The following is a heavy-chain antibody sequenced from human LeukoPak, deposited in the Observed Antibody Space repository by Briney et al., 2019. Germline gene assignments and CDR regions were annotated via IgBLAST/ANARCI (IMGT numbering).Heavy chain of an antibody. V-gene: IGHV1-2*02. CDR1: GYALTDCF. Sequence: ASVKVSCKASGYALTDCFMHWVRQAPGQGLEWMGWINSADTDYVQKFQGRVTMTRDTSISTAYMDLSRLGSDDTAVYYCARGGLGGAFDIWGQGTMVTVSS. CDR3: ARGGLGGAFDI. CDR2: INSADT. J-gene: IGHJ3*02.